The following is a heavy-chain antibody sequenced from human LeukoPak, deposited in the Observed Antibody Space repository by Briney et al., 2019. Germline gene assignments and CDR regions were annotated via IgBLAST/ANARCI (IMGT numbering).Heavy chain of an antibody. J-gene: IGHJ3*02. D-gene: IGHD4-23*01. V-gene: IGHV1-2*02. Sequence: ASVKVSCKASGYTFTGYYMHWVRQAPGQGLEWMGWINPNSGGTNYAQKFQGRVTMTRDTSISTAYMELSRLRSDDTAVYYCASSRWSTGAFHAFDIWGQGTMVTVSS. CDR3: ASSRWSTGAFHAFDI. CDR1: GYTFTGYY. CDR2: INPNSGGT.